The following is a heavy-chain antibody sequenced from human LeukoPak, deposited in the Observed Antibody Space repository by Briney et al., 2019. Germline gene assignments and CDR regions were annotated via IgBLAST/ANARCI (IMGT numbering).Heavy chain of an antibody. CDR3: VREGYYDSSGYLGVFDY. Sequence: GGSLRLSCAASGFTFSSYEMNWVRQAPGKGLEWVSYISDSGSTRSYADSVKGRFIISRDNAKNSVYLQMKSLRAEDTAVYYCVREGYYDSSGYLGVFDYWGQGTLVTVSS. CDR2: ISDSGSTR. CDR1: GFTFSSYE. J-gene: IGHJ4*02. D-gene: IGHD3-22*01. V-gene: IGHV3-48*03.